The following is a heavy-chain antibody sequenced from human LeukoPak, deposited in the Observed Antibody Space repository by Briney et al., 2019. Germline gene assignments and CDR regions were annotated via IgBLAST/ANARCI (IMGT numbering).Heavy chain of an antibody. V-gene: IGHV1-8*01. CDR2: MNPNSGNT. D-gene: IGHD1-26*01. CDR1: GYTFTSYD. J-gene: IGHJ6*03. Sequence: GASVKVSCKASGYTFTSYDINWVRQATGQGLEWMGWMNPNSGNTGYAQKFQGRVTMTRNTSISTAYVELSSLRSEDTAVYYCARDRSGSYYSDYYYYMDVWGKGTTVTVSS. CDR3: ARDRSGSYYSDYYYYMDV.